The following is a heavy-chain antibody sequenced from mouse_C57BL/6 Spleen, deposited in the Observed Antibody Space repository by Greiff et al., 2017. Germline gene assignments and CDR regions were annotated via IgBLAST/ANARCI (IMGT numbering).Heavy chain of an antibody. V-gene: IGHV5-4*01. CDR3: ARDLTTVDAMDY. J-gene: IGHJ4*01. Sequence: EVKVVESGGGLVKPGGSLKLSCAASGFTFSSYAMPWVRQTPEKRLEWVATISDGGSYTYYPDNVKGRFTISRDNAKNNQYLQMSHLKSEDTAMYYCARDLTTVDAMDYWGQGSSVTVSS. D-gene: IGHD1-1*01. CDR1: GFTFSSYA. CDR2: ISDGGSYT.